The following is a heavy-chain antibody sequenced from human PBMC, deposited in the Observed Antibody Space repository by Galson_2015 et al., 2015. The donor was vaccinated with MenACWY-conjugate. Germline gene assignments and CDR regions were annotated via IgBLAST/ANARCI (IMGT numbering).Heavy chain of an antibody. Sequence: SLRLSCAASRLSFRTYNMTWVRQAPGKGLEWVSYISSTSTPIYYADSVKGRFTISRDNAKNSLYLQMNSLRDVDTAVYYCARDYGSGTYYMGWFDPWGQGTLVTVSS. J-gene: IGHJ5*02. CDR1: RLSFRTYN. CDR2: ISSTSTPI. V-gene: IGHV3-48*02. D-gene: IGHD3-10*01. CDR3: ARDYGSGTYYMGWFDP.